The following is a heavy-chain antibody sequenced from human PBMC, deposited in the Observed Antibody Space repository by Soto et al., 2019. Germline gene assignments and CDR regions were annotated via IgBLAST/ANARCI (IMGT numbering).Heavy chain of an antibody. V-gene: IGHV1-3*01. CDR3: ARVLGVAKGDY. CDR2: INAGNGNT. J-gene: IGHJ4*02. D-gene: IGHD3-3*01. CDR1: GYTSTNYA. Sequence: PSVKVSCKASGYTSTNYAMYWVRQAPGQRLEWMGWINAGNGNTKYSQKFQDRVTITRDTSASTAYMELSSLRSEDTAVYYCARVLGVAKGDYWGQGTLVTVSS.